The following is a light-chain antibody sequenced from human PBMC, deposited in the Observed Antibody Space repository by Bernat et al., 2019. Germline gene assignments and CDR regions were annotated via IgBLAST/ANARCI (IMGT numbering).Light chain of an antibody. CDR2: DVT. CDR3: SSYATNRDVL. CDR1: SSDVGAYDR. Sequence: QSVLTQPASMSGSPGQSITISCTGTSSDVGAYDRVSWYQQHPDKAPKLLIFDVTNRPSGVSNRLSGSKSGNTASLTISGLQAEDEADYYCSSYATNRDVLFGGGTKVTVL. J-gene: IGLJ2*01. V-gene: IGLV2-14*03.